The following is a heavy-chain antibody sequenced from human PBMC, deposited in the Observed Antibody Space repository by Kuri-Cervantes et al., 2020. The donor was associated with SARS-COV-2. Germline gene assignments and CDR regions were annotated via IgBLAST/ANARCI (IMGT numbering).Heavy chain of an antibody. CDR2: ISYDGSNK. CDR3: ARGLTITMIVVVEVGGADC. D-gene: IGHD3-22*01. V-gene: IGHV3-30*04. J-gene: IGHJ4*02. Sequence: GGSLRLSCAASGFTFSSYAMHWVRPAPGKGLEWVAVISYDGSNKYYADSVKGRFTISRDNSKNTLYLQMNSLRAEDTAVYCCARGLTITMIVVVEVGGADCWGQGTLVTVSS. CDR1: GFTFSSYA.